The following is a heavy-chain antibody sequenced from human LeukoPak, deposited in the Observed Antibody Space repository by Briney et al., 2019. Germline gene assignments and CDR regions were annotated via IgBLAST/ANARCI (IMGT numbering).Heavy chain of an antibody. V-gene: IGHV4-59*01. CDR1: GASIISFY. CDR3: ARAPPGYPYDI. CDR2: IYRGTT. J-gene: IGHJ4*02. Sequence: PSETLSLTCSVSGASIISFYWTWIRQSPGKGLEWIGHIYRGTTSYNPSLKNRVTISADTSSNQFSLKVYSVTAADTAVYFCARAPPGYPYDIWGQGTLVTVSS. D-gene: IGHD3-16*01.